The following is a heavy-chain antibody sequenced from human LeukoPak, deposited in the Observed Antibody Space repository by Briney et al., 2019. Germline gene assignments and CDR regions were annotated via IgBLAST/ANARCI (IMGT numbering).Heavy chain of an antibody. Sequence: SETLSLTCAVSGGSISSSNWWSWVRPPPGKGLEWIGEIYHSGSTNYNPSLKSRVTISVDKSKNQFSLKLSSVTAADTAVYYCARAPSSPIVGATSLDYWGQGTLVTVSS. J-gene: IGHJ4*02. CDR2: IYHSGST. D-gene: IGHD1-26*01. V-gene: IGHV4-4*02. CDR1: GGSISSSNW. CDR3: ARAPSSPIVGATSLDY.